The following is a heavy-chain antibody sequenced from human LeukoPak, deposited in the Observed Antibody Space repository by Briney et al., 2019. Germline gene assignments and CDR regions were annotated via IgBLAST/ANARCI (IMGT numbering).Heavy chain of an antibody. J-gene: IGHJ3*02. V-gene: IGHV4-34*01. D-gene: IGHD6-13*01. CDR1: GGSFSGYY. CDR3: ARARGSSWYEGAFDI. Sequence: PSETLSLTCAVYGGSFSGYYWSWIRQPPGKGLEWIGEINHSGSTNYNPSLKSRVTISVDTSKNQFSLKLSSVTAADTAVYYCARARGSSWYEGAFDIWGQGTMATVSS. CDR2: INHSGST.